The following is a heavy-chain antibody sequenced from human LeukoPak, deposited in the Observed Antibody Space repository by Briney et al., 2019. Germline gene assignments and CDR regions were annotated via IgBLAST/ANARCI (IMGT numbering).Heavy chain of an antibody. CDR1: GFAFSDYY. CDR3: ARTGDYALKD. V-gene: IGHV3-11*01. Sequence: GGSLRLSGAASGFAFSDYYMSWIGQAPGKGLEWVSSISGSGSTIDYADSVKGRFTISRDNAKNSLYLQMSSLRAEDTAVYYCARTGDYALKDWGQGTLVTVSS. D-gene: IGHD7-27*01. J-gene: IGHJ4*02. CDR2: ISGSGSTI.